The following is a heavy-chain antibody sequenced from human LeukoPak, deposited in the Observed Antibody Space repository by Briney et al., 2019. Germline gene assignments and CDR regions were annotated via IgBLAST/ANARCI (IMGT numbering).Heavy chain of an antibody. CDR1: DFTFSSYW. Sequence: GGSLRLSCAASDFTFSSYWMIWLRQAPGKGLEWVANIKGDGSLKYYLDSVKGRFTISRDNAKNSLFLQMNSLRAEDTAVYYRARDRNYYDASGYYDAFDIWGQGTMVTVSS. CDR2: IKGDGSLK. V-gene: IGHV3-7*01. D-gene: IGHD3-22*01. CDR3: ARDRNYYDASGYYDAFDI. J-gene: IGHJ3*02.